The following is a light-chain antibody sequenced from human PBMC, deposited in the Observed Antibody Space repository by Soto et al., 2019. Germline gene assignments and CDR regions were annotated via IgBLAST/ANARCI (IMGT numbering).Light chain of an antibody. V-gene: IGKV1-5*01. Sequence: DIQMTQSPSTLSASVGDRVTITCRASHSIAGLLAWYQQKPGKAPKVMIYDTSNLESGVPSRFSGSGSGTDFTLNISSLQPEDFATSFCQEYSSFSYTFGQGTRLEI. J-gene: IGKJ2*01. CDR2: DTS. CDR1: HSIAGL. CDR3: QEYSSFSYT.